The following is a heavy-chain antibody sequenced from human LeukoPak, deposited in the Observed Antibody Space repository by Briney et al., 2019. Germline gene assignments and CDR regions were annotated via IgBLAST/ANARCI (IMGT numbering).Heavy chain of an antibody. Sequence: GGSLRLSCAASGFTFSDHYMTWVRQAPGKGLEWVATIDRDGRVRYYVDSVKGRFTISRDNAENSLYLQMNSLRVEDTAVYYCARWEPEQLLRSFDYWGQGTLVTVSS. D-gene: IGHD1-26*01. CDR3: ARWEPEQLLRSFDY. J-gene: IGHJ4*02. CDR2: IDRDGRVR. V-gene: IGHV3-7*01. CDR1: GFTFSDHY.